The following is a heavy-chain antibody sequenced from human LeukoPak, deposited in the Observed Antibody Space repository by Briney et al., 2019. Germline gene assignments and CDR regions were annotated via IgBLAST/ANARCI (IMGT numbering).Heavy chain of an antibody. CDR3: VRVLAAAGTEAFDY. D-gene: IGHD6-13*01. V-gene: IGHV3-30*03. CDR2: ISNGGNNT. CDR1: GFTFRRYG. Sequence: PGRSLRLSCAASGFTFRRYGMHWVRQTPGKGLEWVALISNGGNNTYYTDSVEGRFTVSRDNSKNTMYLQMISLKPEDTGVYYCVRVLAAAGTEAFDYWGQGSLVTVSS. J-gene: IGHJ4*02.